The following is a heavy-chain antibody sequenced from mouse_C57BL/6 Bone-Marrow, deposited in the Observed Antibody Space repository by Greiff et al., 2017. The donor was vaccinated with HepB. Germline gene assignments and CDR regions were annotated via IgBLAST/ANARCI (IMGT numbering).Heavy chain of an antibody. J-gene: IGHJ1*03. D-gene: IGHD1-1*01. CDR1: GYTFTSYT. CDR3: ARFVRMTTGVADWYFDG. CDR2: INPSSGYT. V-gene: IGHV1-4*01. Sequence: VQLQQSGAELARPGASVKMSCKASGYTFTSYTMHWVKQRPGKGLEWIGYINPSSGYTKYNQKFKDKATLTADKSSSTAYMQLSSLTSEDSADYDSARFVRMTTGVADWYFDGWGTGTTVTVAS.